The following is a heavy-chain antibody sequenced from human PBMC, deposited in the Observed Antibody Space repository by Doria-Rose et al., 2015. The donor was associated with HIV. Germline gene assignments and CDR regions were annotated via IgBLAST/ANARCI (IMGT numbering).Heavy chain of an antibody. J-gene: IGHJ4*02. CDR2: ISGYNGNT. Sequence: QGLEWMGWISGYNGNTNYAQKFLGRITMTTDTSTSTGYMDLRSLRSDDTAVYYCVRDPPYFYDSRGFLPAYWGQGTLVTVSP. D-gene: IGHD3-22*01. CDR3: VRDPPYFYDSRGFLPAY. V-gene: IGHV1-18*01.